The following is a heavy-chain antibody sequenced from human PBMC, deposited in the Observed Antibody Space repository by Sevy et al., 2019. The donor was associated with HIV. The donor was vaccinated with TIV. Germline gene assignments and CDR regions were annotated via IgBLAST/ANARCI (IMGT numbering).Heavy chain of an antibody. D-gene: IGHD2-21*02. CDR2: IYYSGTT. Sequence: SETLSLTCTVSGGSINSDSYYWGWIRQPPGKGLEWLGNIYYSGTTYYNPSLKSRVTISVDTSKNQFSLKLSSVTAADTAVYYCARLEYGDYVYHFEYWGQGTLVTVSS. V-gene: IGHV4-39*01. CDR3: ARLEYGDYVYHFEY. CDR1: GGSINSDSYY. J-gene: IGHJ4*02.